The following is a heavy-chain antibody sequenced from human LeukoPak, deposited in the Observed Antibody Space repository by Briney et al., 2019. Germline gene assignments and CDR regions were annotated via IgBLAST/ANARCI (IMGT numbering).Heavy chain of an antibody. CDR3: AREPYYYDSGGYSIDAFDI. V-gene: IGHV1-69*13. D-gene: IGHD3-22*01. J-gene: IGHJ3*02. CDR1: GGTFSSYA. Sequence: SVTVSCKASGGTFSSYAISWVRQAPGQGLEWMGGIIPIFGTANYAQKFQGRVTITADESTSTAYMELSSLRSEDTAVYYCAREPYYYDSGGYSIDAFDIWGQGTMVTVSS. CDR2: IIPIFGTA.